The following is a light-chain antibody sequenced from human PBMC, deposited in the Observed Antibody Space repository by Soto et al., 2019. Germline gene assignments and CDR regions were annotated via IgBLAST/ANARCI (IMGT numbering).Light chain of an antibody. V-gene: IGKV3-15*01. CDR3: QQYNNWPPLT. CDR1: QFVSTN. J-gene: IGKJ4*01. Sequence: EVVMTQSPATLSVSPGERATLSCRASQFVSTNLAWYQQKPGQAPRLLIYSASTRATGIPARFSGSGSGTEFNLTISSLQSEDFAVYYCQQYNNWPPLTFGGGTKVEIK. CDR2: SAS.